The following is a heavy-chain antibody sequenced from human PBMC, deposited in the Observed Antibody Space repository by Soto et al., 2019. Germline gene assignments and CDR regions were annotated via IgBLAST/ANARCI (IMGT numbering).Heavy chain of an antibody. Sequence: QVQLQQSGPGLVKRSQTLSLTCAIAGDSVSSNSVAWNWIRQSPSRGLEWLGRTYYRSKWYNDYAESVRSRITINSDTYKNQFSLQLNSVTPEDTAVYYCTRGGSGWYFDHWGQGTLFTVSS. D-gene: IGHD6-19*01. CDR3: TRGGSGWYFDH. CDR1: GDSVSSNSVA. V-gene: IGHV6-1*01. CDR2: TYYRSKWYN. J-gene: IGHJ4*02.